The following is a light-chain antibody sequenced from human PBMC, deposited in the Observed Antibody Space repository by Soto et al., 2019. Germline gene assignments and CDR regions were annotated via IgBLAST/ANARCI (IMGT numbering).Light chain of an antibody. V-gene: IGKV1-9*01. J-gene: IGKJ4*01. CDR1: QAINSY. CDR2: GGS. CDR3: QHPNAFPLT. Sequence: IQLTQSPSSLSASVGDRVTITCRASQAINSYLAWYQQEPGKAPKLLIYGGSTLQSGVPSRFSGSGSGTDFTLTISSLQPEDFATYYCQHPNAFPLTFGGGTKVEI.